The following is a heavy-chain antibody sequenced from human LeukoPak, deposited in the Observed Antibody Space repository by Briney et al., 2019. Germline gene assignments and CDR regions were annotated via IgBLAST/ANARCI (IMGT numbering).Heavy chain of an antibody. CDR1: GFTFSSYW. CDR2: IKQDGSEK. V-gene: IGHV3-7*01. D-gene: IGHD4-17*01. Sequence: PGGSLRLSCAAFGFTFSSYWMSWVRQAPGKGLEWVANIKQDGSEKYYVDSVKGRFTISRDNAKNSLYLQMNSLRAEDTAVYYCARMGPNGDHEDYWGQGTLVTVSS. CDR3: ARMGPNGDHEDY. J-gene: IGHJ4*02.